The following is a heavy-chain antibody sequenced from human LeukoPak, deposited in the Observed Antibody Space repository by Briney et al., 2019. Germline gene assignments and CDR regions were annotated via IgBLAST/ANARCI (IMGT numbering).Heavy chain of an antibody. Sequence: SETLSLTCTVSGGSISDYYRGWIRQPPGKGLEWIGYFYNSGSSTYNPSLKSRVTISADTSKNQFSLKLNSVTAADTAVYYCTRGAGWLIDYWGQGILDTVSS. J-gene: IGHJ4*02. CDR3: TRGAGWLIDY. D-gene: IGHD3-16*01. CDR2: FYNSGSS. V-gene: IGHV4-59*01. CDR1: GGSISDYY.